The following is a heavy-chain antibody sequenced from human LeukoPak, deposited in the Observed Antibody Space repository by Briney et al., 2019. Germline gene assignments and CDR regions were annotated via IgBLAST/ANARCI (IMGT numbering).Heavy chain of an antibody. J-gene: IGHJ4*02. CDR3: ARVTPLYDHNYFDW. Sequence: SETLSLTCTVSGDSIRSSYWSWIRQPPGKGLEWIGYIYYSGSTNYNPSLKSRVTISVDTSKNQFSLRLSSVTAADTAIYYCARVTPLYDHNYFDWWGQGTLVTVSS. CDR2: IYYSGST. V-gene: IGHV4-59*01. CDR1: GDSIRSSY. D-gene: IGHD3-22*01.